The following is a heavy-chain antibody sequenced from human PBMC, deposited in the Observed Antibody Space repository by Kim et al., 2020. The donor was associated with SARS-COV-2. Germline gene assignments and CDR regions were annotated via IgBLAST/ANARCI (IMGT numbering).Heavy chain of an antibody. CDR1: GYSFTSYW. J-gene: IGHJ4*02. CDR3: ARWSSYYYDSSGYYYSYFDY. D-gene: IGHD3-22*01. CDR2: IDPSDSYT. Sequence: GESLKISCKGSGYSFTSYWISWVRQMPGKGLEWMGRIDPSDSYTNYSPSFQGHVTISADKSISTAYLQWSSLKASDTAMYYCARWSSYYYDSSGYYYSYFDYWGQGTLVTVSS. V-gene: IGHV5-10-1*01.